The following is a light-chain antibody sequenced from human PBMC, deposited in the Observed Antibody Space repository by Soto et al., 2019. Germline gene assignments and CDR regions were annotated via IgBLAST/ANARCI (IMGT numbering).Light chain of an antibody. CDR3: TSWTTSTTMI. CDR1: SSDIGAYNF. V-gene: IGLV2-14*03. J-gene: IGLJ2*01. CDR2: DVN. Sequence: QPASVSGSPGQSITISCTGTSSDIGAYNFVSWYQQHPGKAPKLMLYDVNIRPSGVSNRFSASKSGNTASLTISGLQAEDEADYYCTSWTTSTTMIFGGGTKLTVL.